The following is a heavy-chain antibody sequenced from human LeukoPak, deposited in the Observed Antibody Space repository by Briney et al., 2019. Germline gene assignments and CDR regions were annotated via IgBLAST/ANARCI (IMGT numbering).Heavy chain of an antibody. J-gene: IGHJ6*02. Sequence: GRSLRLSCAASGFTFSSYGVHWVRQAPGKGLEWVAVISYDGSNKYNADSVKGRFTISRDNSKNTLYLQMNSLRAEDTAVYYCARMPGANYYYNGTDVWGQGTTVTVSS. CDR3: ARMPGANYYYNGTDV. CDR2: ISYDGSNK. D-gene: IGHD1-14*01. V-gene: IGHV3-30-3*01. CDR1: GFTFSSYG.